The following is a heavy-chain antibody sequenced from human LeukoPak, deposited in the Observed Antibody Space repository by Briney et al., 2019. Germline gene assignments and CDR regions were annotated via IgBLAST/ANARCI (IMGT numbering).Heavy chain of an antibody. J-gene: IGHJ4*02. CDR2: ISSSSSYI. D-gene: IGHD6-19*01. CDR1: GFTFSSYS. CDR3: ARDHDSGWLKSANYFDY. Sequence: GGSLRLSCAASGFTFSSYSMNWVRQAPGKGLEWVSSISSSSSYIYYADSMKGRFTISRDNAKNSLYLQMNSLRAEDTAVYYCARDHDSGWLKSANYFDYWGQGALVTVSS. V-gene: IGHV3-21*01.